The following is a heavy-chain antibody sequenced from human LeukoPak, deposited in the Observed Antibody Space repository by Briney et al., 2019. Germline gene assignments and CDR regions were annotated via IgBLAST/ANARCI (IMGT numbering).Heavy chain of an antibody. CDR1: GYTFTSYY. CDR2: INPSGGST. D-gene: IGHD6-13*01. V-gene: IGHV1-46*01. J-gene: IGHJ4*02. CDR3: ARAIRGSIAAAGTLWY. Sequence: GASVKVSCKASGYTFTSYYMHWVRQAPGQGLEWMGIINPSGGSTSYAQKFQGRVTMTRDTSTSTVYMELSSLRSEDTAVYYRARAIRGSIAAAGTLWYWGQGTLVTVSS.